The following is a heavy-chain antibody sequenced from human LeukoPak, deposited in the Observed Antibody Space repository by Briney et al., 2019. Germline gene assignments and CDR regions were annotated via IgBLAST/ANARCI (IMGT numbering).Heavy chain of an antibody. D-gene: IGHD1-26*01. V-gene: IGHV4-31*03. Sequence: SETLSLTCTVSGGSISSGGYYWSWIRQHPGKGLEWIGYIYHSGSTYYNPSLKSRVTISVDRSKNQFSLKLSSVTAADTAVYYCARDWSSTGGPYFDYWGQGTLVTVSS. J-gene: IGHJ4*02. CDR1: GGSISSGGYY. CDR2: IYHSGST. CDR3: ARDWSSTGGPYFDY.